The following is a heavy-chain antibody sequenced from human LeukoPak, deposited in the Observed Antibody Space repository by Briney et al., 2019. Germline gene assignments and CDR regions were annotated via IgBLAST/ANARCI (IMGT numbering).Heavy chain of an antibody. CDR2: ISYDGSNK. J-gene: IGHJ4*02. Sequence: GGSLRLSCAASGFTFSSYGVHWVRQAPGKGQEWVAVISYDGSNKYYADSVKGRFTISRDNSKNTLYLQMNSLRAEDTAVYYCAKGPSVWGSYRYFDYWGQGTLVTVSS. CDR3: AKGPSVWGSYRYFDY. D-gene: IGHD3-16*02. CDR1: GFTFSSYG. V-gene: IGHV3-30*18.